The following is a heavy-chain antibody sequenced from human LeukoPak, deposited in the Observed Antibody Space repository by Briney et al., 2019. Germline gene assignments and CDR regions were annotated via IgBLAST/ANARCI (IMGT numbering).Heavy chain of an antibody. J-gene: IGHJ4*02. CDR1: GFTFSSYW. V-gene: IGHV3-74*01. Sequence: GGSLRLSCAASGFTFSSYWMHWVRQAPGKGLVWVARINGDGSSTSYADSVKGRFTIPRDNAKNTLYLQMNSLRAEDTAEYYCARGRYCSSTSCYWIDYWGQGTLVTVSS. CDR2: INGDGSST. CDR3: ARGRYCSSTSCYWIDY. D-gene: IGHD2-2*01.